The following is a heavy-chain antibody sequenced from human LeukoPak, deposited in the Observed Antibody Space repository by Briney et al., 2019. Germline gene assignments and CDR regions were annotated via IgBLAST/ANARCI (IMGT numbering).Heavy chain of an antibody. CDR1: GFSFGDDY. Sequence: GGSLRLSCAVSGFSFGDDYMSWIRQAPGQGLEWVSSISSHNSYIYYADSVKGRFTISRDDAKDSLYLQMNSLRVEDTAVYYCARDGDYKRGVDPWGQGTLVTVSS. CDR2: ISSHNSYI. J-gene: IGHJ5*02. D-gene: IGHD4-17*01. CDR3: ARDGDYKRGVDP. V-gene: IGHV3-11*06.